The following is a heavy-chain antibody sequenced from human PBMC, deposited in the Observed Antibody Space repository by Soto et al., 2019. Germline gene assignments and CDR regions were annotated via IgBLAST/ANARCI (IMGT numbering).Heavy chain of an antibody. D-gene: IGHD6-19*01. CDR3: ARDGGWTYWYFDL. Sequence: QVQLVQSGAEVKKPGSSVKVSCKASGGTFSSYTISWVRQAPGQGLEWMGRIIPILGIANYAQKFQGRVTITADKSTSTAYMELSSLRSEDTAVYYCARDGGWTYWYFDLWGRGTLVTVSS. CDR2: IIPILGIA. V-gene: IGHV1-69*08. CDR1: GGTFSSYT. J-gene: IGHJ2*01.